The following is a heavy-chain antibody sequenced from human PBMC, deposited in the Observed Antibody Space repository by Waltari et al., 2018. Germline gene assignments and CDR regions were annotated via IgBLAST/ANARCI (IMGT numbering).Heavy chain of an antibody. V-gene: IGHV3-30-3*01. CDR1: GFTFSSYA. Sequence: QVQPVESGGGVVQPGRSLRLSCAASGFTFSSYAMHWVRQAPGKGLEWVAVISYDGSNKYYADSVKGRFTISRDNSKNTLYLQMNSLRAEDTAVYYCARDWSGSYYGDYWGQGTLVTVSS. CDR2: ISYDGSNK. J-gene: IGHJ4*02. D-gene: IGHD1-26*01. CDR3: ARDWSGSYYGDY.